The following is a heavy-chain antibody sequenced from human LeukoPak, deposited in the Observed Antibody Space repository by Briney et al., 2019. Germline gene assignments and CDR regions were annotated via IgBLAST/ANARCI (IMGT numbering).Heavy chain of an antibody. J-gene: IGHJ4*02. D-gene: IGHD3-22*01. CDR3: TSYYFDSSGYPRIDY. CDR1: SFTFSGSA. V-gene: IGHV3-73*01. Sequence: PGGSLRPSCAASSFTFSGSARHWVRQASGKGLEWVGRIRSKANAYATAYAASVTRRFTISRDDSMDTEYLQMSSLKTEDTAVYFCTSYYFDSSGYPRIDYWGQGTLVTVSS. CDR2: IRSKANAYAT.